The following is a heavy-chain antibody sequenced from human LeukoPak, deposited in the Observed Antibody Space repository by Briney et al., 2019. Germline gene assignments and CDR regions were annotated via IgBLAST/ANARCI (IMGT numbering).Heavy chain of an antibody. CDR3: ARAATDYYGIAFDI. D-gene: IGHD3-22*01. V-gene: IGHV4-34*01. CDR2: INHSGST. Sequence: SETLSLTCAVYGGSFSGYYWSWIRQPPGKGLEWIGEINHSGSTNYNPSLKSRVTISVDTSKNQFSLKLSSVTAADTAVYYCARAATDYYGIAFDIWGQGTMVTVSS. CDR1: GGSFSGYY. J-gene: IGHJ3*02.